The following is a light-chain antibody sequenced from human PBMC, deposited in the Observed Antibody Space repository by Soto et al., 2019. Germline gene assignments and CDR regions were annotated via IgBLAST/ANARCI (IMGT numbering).Light chain of an antibody. CDR1: SSDVGAYNY. J-gene: IGLJ1*01. Sequence: QSALTQPASVSGSPGQSITISCTGTSSDVGAYNYDSWYQQYPGEAPKVIIYDVSHRPAGVSNRFSGSKSGNTAPLTISGLQTQDEADYYCSSYKSATTYVFGTGTKVTVL. CDR2: DVS. CDR3: SSYKSATTYV. V-gene: IGLV2-14*01.